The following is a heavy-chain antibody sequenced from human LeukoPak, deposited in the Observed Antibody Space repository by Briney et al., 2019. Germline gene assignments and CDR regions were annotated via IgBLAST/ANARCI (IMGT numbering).Heavy chain of an antibody. CDR2: ISGSAGSP. J-gene: IGHJ4*02. Sequence: GGSLRLSCAASGFTFSWYAMSWVRQAPGKGLEWVSTISGSAGSPRYADSVRGRFTISRDNSRNTLYLQMNSLRAEDTAVYYCAKDLQVSSAYHFDYWGQGTLVSVSS. CDR3: AKDLQVSSAYHFDY. CDR1: GFTFSWYA. V-gene: IGHV3-23*01. D-gene: IGHD6-19*01.